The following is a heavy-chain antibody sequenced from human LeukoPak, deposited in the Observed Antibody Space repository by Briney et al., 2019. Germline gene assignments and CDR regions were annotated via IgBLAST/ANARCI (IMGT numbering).Heavy chain of an antibody. J-gene: IGHJ4*02. D-gene: IGHD3-16*02. V-gene: IGHV1-18*01. Sequence: ASVKVSCKASGYTFISYGISWVRQAPGQGLEWMGWISAYNGNTNYAQKVQGRVTMTTDTPTSTAYMELRSLRSDDTAVYYCARDRLRLGELSFDYWGQGTLVTVSS. CDR1: GYTFISYG. CDR3: ARDRLRLGELSFDY. CDR2: ISAYNGNT.